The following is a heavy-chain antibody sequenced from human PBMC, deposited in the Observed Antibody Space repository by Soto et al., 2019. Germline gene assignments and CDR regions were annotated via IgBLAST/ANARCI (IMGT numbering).Heavy chain of an antibody. CDR1: GGSINSGGHS. CDR3: ARASIAAAITGGTYYYYAMDV. CDR2: IYHSGST. D-gene: IGHD6-13*01. V-gene: IGHV4-30-2*01. Sequence: QLQLQESGSGLVKPSQTLSLTCAVSGGSINSGGHSWSWIRQPPGKGLEWIGFIYHSGSTYYNPSLKSRVTTVVDRSKNQFSLRLSSVTAADTAVYYCARASIAAAITGGTYYYYAMDVWGQGTTVTVSS. J-gene: IGHJ6*02.